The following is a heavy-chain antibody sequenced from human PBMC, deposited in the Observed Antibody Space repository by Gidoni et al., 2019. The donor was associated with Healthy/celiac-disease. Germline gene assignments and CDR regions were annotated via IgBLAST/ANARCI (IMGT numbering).Heavy chain of an antibody. CDR2: FYSSGST. CDR3: ARQKVVVVPAAIRYYYGMDV. Sequence: QLQLQESGPGLVKPSETLSLTCTVSGGSISSSSSYWGWIRPPPGKGLEWIGSFYSSGSTYSNPSLKSRVTISVDTSKNQFSLKLSSVTAADTAVYYCARQKVVVVPAAIRYYYGMDVWGQGTTVTVSS. V-gene: IGHV4-39*01. CDR1: GGSISSSSSY. J-gene: IGHJ6*02. D-gene: IGHD2-2*01.